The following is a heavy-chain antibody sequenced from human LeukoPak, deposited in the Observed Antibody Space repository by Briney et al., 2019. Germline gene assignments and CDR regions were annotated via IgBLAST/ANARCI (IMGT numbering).Heavy chain of an antibody. CDR2: ISYDGSNK. D-gene: IGHD6-13*01. CDR1: GFTFSSYG. CDR3: AKSGYSSSWFFDY. J-gene: IGHJ4*02. V-gene: IGHV3-30*18. Sequence: AGGSLRLSCAASGFTFSSYGMHGVRQAPGKGLEWVAVISYDGSNKYYADSVKGRFTISRDNSKNTLYLQMNSLRAEDKAVYYCAKSGYSSSWFFDYWGQGTLVTVSS.